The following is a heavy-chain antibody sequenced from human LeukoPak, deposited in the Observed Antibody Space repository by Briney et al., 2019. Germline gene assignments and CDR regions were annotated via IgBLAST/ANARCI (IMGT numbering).Heavy chain of an antibody. D-gene: IGHD4-17*01. Sequence: PSETLSLTCAVYGGSFSGYSWSWIRQPPGKGLEWIGEINHSGSTNYNPSLKSRVTISVDTSKNQFSLKLSSVTAADTAVYYCARALTTVTPWDYWGQGTLVTVSS. CDR3: ARALTTVTPWDY. J-gene: IGHJ4*02. V-gene: IGHV4-34*01. CDR2: INHSGST. CDR1: GGSFSGYS.